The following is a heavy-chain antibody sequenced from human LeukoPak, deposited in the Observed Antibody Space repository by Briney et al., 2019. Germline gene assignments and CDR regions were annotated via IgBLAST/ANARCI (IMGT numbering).Heavy chain of an antibody. D-gene: IGHD3-16*01. CDR1: GFTFGDYA. Sequence: QPGGSLRLSCTASGFTFGDYAMSWFRQAPGKGLDWVAAISGSGGSTYYADSVKGRFTISRDISKNTLYLQMNSLRAEDTAVYYCARRFNVRAFDIWGQGTMVTVSS. V-gene: IGHV3-23*01. J-gene: IGHJ3*02. CDR3: ARRFNVRAFDI. CDR2: ISGSGGST.